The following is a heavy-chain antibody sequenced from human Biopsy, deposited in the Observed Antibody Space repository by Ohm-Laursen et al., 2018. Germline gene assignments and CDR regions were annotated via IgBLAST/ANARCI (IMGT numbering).Heavy chain of an antibody. V-gene: IGHV4-39*01. J-gene: IGHJ4*02. D-gene: IGHD3-3*01. CDR2: VYYSGST. CDR1: GGSISSRNHY. Sequence: GTLSLTCGVSGGSISSRNHYWGWLRQPPGKGLEWIGHVYYSGSTFYTSSIESQVTVSVDTSKNLFHLRLTSMSASDTAFYYCARHSLDDFWSGAHYYFDYWGLGTLVTVSS. CDR3: ARHSLDDFWSGAHYYFDY.